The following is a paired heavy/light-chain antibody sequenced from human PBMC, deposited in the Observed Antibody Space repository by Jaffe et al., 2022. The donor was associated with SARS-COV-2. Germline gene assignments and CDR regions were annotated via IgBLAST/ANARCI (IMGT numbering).Heavy chain of an antibody. Sequence: QVQLVQSGAEVKKPGSSVKVSCKASGGTFSSYAISWVRQAPGQGLEWMGGIIPIFGTANYAQKFQGRVTITADESTSTAYMELSSLRSEDTAVYYCASDRGGSGSYRQGRFLFDIWGQGTMVTVSS. CDR2: IIPIFGTA. CDR1: GGTFSSYA. J-gene: IGHJ3*02. CDR3: ASDRGGSGSYRQGRFLFDI. V-gene: IGHV1-69*01. D-gene: IGHD1-26*01.
Light chain of an antibody. Sequence: SYELTQPPSVSVSPGQTARITCSGDALPKKYAYWYQQKSGQAPVLVIYEDSKRPSGIPERFSGSSSGTMATLTISGAQVEDEADYYCYSTDSSGGVFGGGTKLTVL. CDR3: YSTDSSGGV. V-gene: IGLV3-10*01. CDR2: EDS. J-gene: IGLJ3*02. CDR1: ALPKKY.